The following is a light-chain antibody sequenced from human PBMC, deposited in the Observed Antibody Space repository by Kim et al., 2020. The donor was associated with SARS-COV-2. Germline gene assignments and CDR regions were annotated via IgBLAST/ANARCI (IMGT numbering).Light chain of an antibody. Sequence: PGARVTLSCRASPSVSSGYLTWYQQKPGKAPRHLIYGASTKAPGLPARFSGSRSGTDFTLTISSLQPEDFAVYSCQPDYNLPFFAGGSTV. CDR3: QPDYNLPF. V-gene: IGKV3D-7*01. CDR2: GAS. J-gene: IGKJ4*01. CDR1: PSVSSGY.